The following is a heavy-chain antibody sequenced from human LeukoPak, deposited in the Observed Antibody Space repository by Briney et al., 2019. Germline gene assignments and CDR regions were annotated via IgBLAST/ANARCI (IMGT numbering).Heavy chain of an antibody. J-gene: IGHJ4*02. D-gene: IGHD2-2*01. CDR2: INSDASDT. CDR3: ARICSSTDCLIPD. Sequence: GGSLRLSCGASGFTFSRHWMHWVRQAPGKGLVWISRINSDASDTNYADFVKGRFTISRDNAKNAVYLQINSLRDEDTAVYYCARICSSTDCLIPDWGQGTLVTVSS. CDR1: GFTFSRHW. V-gene: IGHV3-74*01.